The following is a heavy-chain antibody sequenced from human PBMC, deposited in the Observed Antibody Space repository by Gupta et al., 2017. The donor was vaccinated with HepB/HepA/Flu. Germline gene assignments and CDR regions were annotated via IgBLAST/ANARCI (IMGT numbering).Heavy chain of an antibody. CDR1: EFTFSTYW. J-gene: IGHJ3*01. CDR3: ARGSNHALDL. V-gene: IGHV3-74*01. CDR2: VNGYVTIT. Sequence: EVQLVESGGGLVQPGGSLRLSCAASEFTFSTYWMHWARQAPGKGLVWVSHVNGYVTITNYADAMKGRCTISRDNAKNTVYLQMNSLRADDTGLYYGARGSNHALDLWGQGTLVTVS.